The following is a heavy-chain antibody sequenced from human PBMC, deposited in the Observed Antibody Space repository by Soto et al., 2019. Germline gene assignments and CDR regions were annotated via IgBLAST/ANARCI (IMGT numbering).Heavy chain of an antibody. V-gene: IGHV1-8*01. CDR2: MNPNSGNG. CDR1: GYAFSNND. CDR3: ARMATSGTLNWFDP. J-gene: IGHJ5*02. Sequence: QVQLVQSGAEVKKPGASVKVSCQASGYAFSNNDISWVRQGTGQGLEWMGWMNPNSGNGGYAQKFQGRVTMTRDPSTSTAYMELSSLTSDDTAIYYCARMATSGTLNWFDPWGQGTLVTVSS.